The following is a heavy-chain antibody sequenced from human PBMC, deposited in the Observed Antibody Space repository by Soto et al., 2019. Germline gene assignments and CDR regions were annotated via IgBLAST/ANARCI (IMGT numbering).Heavy chain of an antibody. Sequence: PGGSLRLSCAASGFTFAYYAMSWVRQAPGKGLEWVSAISASGGTTYFADSVKGRSDISRDTCKNTLYLQMNSLRAEDTAVYYCARAGYCADGLCYSGPFDYWGQGTLVTVSS. J-gene: IGHJ4*02. CDR1: GFTFAYYA. D-gene: IGHD2-15*01. V-gene: IGHV3-23*01. CDR3: ARAGYCADGLCYSGPFDY. CDR2: ISASGGTT.